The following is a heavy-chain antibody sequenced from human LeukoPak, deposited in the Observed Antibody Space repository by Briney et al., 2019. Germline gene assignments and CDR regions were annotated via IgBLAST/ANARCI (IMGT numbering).Heavy chain of an antibody. D-gene: IGHD3-22*01. Sequence: QSGGSLRPSCAASGFTFSSYAMHWVRQAPGKGLEWVAVISYDGSNKYYADSVKGRFTISRDNSKNTLYLQMNSLRAEDTAVYYCARGRRTTYYYDSSGYYGPIDYWGQGTLVTVSS. V-gene: IGHV3-30-3*01. CDR2: ISYDGSNK. J-gene: IGHJ4*02. CDR3: ARGRRTTYYYDSSGYYGPIDY. CDR1: GFTFSSYA.